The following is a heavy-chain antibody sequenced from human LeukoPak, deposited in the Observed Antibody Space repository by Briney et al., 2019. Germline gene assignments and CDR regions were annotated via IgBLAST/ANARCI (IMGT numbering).Heavy chain of an antibody. CDR2: ISGSGDST. CDR1: GFTFRKCA. V-gene: IGHV3-23*01. J-gene: IGHJ4*02. Sequence: GGSLRLSCAASGFTFRKCAMTWVRQAPGKGLEWISGISGSGDSTNYADSVKGRFTISRDNSKNTLYLQMNSLRAEDTAVYYCAKDSGDYWGQGTLVTVSS. CDR3: AKDSGDY.